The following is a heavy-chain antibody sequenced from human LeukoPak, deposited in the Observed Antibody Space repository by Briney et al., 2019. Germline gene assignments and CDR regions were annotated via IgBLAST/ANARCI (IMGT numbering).Heavy chain of an antibody. V-gene: IGHV4-34*01. CDR2: INHSGST. D-gene: IGHD1-26*01. CDR3: ARGQWEIRFDP. J-gene: IGHJ5*02. Sequence: EWIGEINHSGSTNYNPSLKSRVTISVDTSKNQFSLKLNSVTAADTAVYYCARGQWEIRFDPWGQGTLVTVSS.